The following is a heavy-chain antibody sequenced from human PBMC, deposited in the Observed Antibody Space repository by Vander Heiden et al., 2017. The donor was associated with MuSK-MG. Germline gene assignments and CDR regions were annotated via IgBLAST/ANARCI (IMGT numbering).Heavy chain of an antibody. J-gene: IGHJ6*03. CDR1: GYSISSGYY. Sequence: QVQLQESGPGLVKPSETLSLTCAVSGYSISSGYYWGWIRPPPGKGLEWIGSIYHSVSTYYNPSLKSRVTISVDTSKNQFSLKLSSVTAADTAVYYCARDRDFWSGYKLYYYYYMDVWGKGTTVNVSS. D-gene: IGHD3-3*01. CDR3: ARDRDFWSGYKLYYYYYMDV. V-gene: IGHV4-38-2*02. CDR2: IYHSVST.